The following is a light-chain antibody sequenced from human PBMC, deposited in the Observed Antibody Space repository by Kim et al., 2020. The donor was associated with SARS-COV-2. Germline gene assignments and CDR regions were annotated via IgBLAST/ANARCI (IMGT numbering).Light chain of an antibody. CDR1: SNDIGTYSY. J-gene: IGLJ1*01. CDR2: SVT. CDR3: SSYSSSVFYYV. V-gene: IGLV2-14*03. Sequence: QSVLTQPASVSGSPGQSITISCTGTSNDIGTYSYVSWYQQHPAKAPKLIIYSVTKRPSGVSDRFSGSKSGNTASLTISGLQADDEANYYCSSYSSSVFYYVFGTGTKVTVL.